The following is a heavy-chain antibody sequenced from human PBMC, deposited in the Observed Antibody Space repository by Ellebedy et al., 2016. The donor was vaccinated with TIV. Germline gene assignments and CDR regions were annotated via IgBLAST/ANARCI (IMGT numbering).Heavy chain of an antibody. Sequence: MPGGSLRLSCTVSGGSISSYYWSLIRQPPGKGLEWIGYINYSGGTSYNPSHKSRVTMSVDTPKNQFSLKLSSVTAADTAVYYCARDLAGGSGRFDPWGQGTLVTVSS. J-gene: IGHJ5*02. CDR1: GGSISSYY. V-gene: IGHV4-59*01. CDR2: INYSGGT. D-gene: IGHD3-10*01. CDR3: ARDLAGGSGRFDP.